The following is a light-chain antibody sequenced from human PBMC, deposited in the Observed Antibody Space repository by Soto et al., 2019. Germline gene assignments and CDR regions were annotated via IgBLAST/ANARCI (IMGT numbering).Light chain of an antibody. CDR2: GAS. J-gene: IGKJ4*01. Sequence: EIVMTQSPATLSVSPGERATLSCRASQSVSSNLAWYQQKPGQAPRLLIYGASTRATGIPARFSGSGSGTEFTLTLSSLKSEDFAVSYCQQYNNWPLTFGGGTKVEIK. CDR3: QQYNNWPLT. V-gene: IGKV3-15*01. CDR1: QSVSSN.